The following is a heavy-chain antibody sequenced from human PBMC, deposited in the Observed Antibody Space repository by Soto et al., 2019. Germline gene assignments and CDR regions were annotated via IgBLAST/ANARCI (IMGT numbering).Heavy chain of an antibody. CDR1: GYTFTSYY. D-gene: IGHD6-25*01. CDR2: INPSGGST. Sequence: ASVKVSCKASGYTFTSYYMHWVRQAPGQGLEWMGIINPSGGSTSYAQKFQGRVTMTRDTSTSTVYMELSSLRSEDTAVYYCARDFPAADYYYGMDAWGQGTTVTVSS. CDR3: ARDFPAADYYYGMDA. J-gene: IGHJ6*02. V-gene: IGHV1-46*03.